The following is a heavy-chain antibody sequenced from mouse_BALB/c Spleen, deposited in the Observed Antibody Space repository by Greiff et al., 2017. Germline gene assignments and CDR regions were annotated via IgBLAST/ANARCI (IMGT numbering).Heavy chain of an antibody. D-gene: IGHD2-1*01. Sequence: VQLVESGPGLVAPSQSLSITCTVSGFSLTSYGVHWVRQPPGKGLEWLGVIWAGGSTNYNSALMSRLSISKDNSKSQVFLKMNSLQTDDTAMYYCARDNGNYFYAMDYWGQGTSVTVSS. J-gene: IGHJ4*01. CDR3: ARDNGNYFYAMDY. CDR2: IWAGGST. CDR1: GFSLTSYG. V-gene: IGHV2-9*02.